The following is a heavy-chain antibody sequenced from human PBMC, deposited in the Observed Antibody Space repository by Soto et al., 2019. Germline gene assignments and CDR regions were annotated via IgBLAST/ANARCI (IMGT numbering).Heavy chain of an antibody. Sequence: GGSLRLSCAASGFTVSSNYMSWVRQAPGKGLEWVSVIYSGGSTYADSVKGRFTISRDNSKNTLYLQMNSLRAEDTAVYYCARDTYDILTGPMDYGMDVWGQGTTVTVSS. J-gene: IGHJ6*02. CDR3: ARDTYDILTGPMDYGMDV. D-gene: IGHD3-9*01. CDR1: GFTVSSNY. V-gene: IGHV3-66*02. CDR2: IYSGGST.